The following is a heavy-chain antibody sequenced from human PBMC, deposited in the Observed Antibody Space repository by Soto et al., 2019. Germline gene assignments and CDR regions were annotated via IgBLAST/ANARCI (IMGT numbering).Heavy chain of an antibody. V-gene: IGHV4-30-2*01. CDR2: IYDRGST. D-gene: IGHD3-22*01. Sequence: QLQLQESGSGQVKPSQTLSLPCAVSGGSITTGDYSWNWIRQPPGRGLEWVGYIYDRGSTYYNPSLKSRATISVDRSKNHFSLNLSSVTAADTAVYYSARGRSTSGYPNFDPWGQGTLVTVSS. J-gene: IGHJ5*02. CDR3: ARGRSTSGYPNFDP. CDR1: GGSITTGDYS.